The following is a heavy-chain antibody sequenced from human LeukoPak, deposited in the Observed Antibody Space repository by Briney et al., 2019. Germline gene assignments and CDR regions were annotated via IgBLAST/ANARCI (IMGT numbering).Heavy chain of an antibody. V-gene: IGHV1-18*01. D-gene: IGHD5/OR15-5a*01. CDR2: ISAYNSNT. CDR3: ARGPLRSAYYYYYMDV. Sequence: ASVKVSCKASGYTFTSYGINWVRQAPGQGLEWMGWISAYNSNTHYAQKLQGRVTMTTDTSTSTAYMEVRSLRSDDTAVYYCARGPLRSAYYYYYMDVWGKGTTVTVSS. CDR1: GYTFTSYG. J-gene: IGHJ6*03.